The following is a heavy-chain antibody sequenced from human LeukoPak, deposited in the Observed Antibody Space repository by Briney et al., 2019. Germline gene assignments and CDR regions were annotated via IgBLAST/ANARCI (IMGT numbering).Heavy chain of an antibody. D-gene: IGHD2-2*01. Sequence: PSETLSLTCAVSGYSISSGYYWGWIRQPRGKGLEWIGSIYHSGSTYYNPSLKSRVTISVDTSKNQFSLKLSSVTAADTAVYYCASSVKYCSSTSCLGTWGQGTLVTVSS. CDR1: GYSISSGYY. CDR2: IYHSGST. J-gene: IGHJ5*02. V-gene: IGHV4-38-2*01. CDR3: ASSVKYCSSTSCLGT.